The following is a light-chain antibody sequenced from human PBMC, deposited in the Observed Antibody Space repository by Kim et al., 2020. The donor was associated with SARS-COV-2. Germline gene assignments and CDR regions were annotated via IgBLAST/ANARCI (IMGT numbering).Light chain of an antibody. V-gene: IGLV3-19*01. CDR3: NSRDSSGHHRV. J-gene: IGLJ3*02. Sequence: ALGQTVRITCQGDSLRIYYASWYQQKPGQAPVLVIYGKDRRPSGIPDRISGSSSGNTASLTITGAQAEDEADYYCNSRDSSGHHRVFGGGTQLTVL. CDR1: SLRIYY. CDR2: GKD.